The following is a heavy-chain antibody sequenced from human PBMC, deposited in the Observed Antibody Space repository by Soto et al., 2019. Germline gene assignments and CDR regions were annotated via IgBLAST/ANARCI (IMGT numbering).Heavy chain of an antibody. Sequence: ASVKVSCKASGYTFTSYAMHWVRQAPGQGLEWMGILDPSGGSASYADSVKGRFTISRDNSKNTLYLQMNSLRAEDTAVYYCAKRTDSGYDLFDYWGQGTLVTVSS. CDR2: LDPSGGSA. V-gene: IGHV1-46*04. J-gene: IGHJ4*02. CDR3: AKRTDSGYDLFDY. CDR1: GYTFTSYA. D-gene: IGHD5-12*01.